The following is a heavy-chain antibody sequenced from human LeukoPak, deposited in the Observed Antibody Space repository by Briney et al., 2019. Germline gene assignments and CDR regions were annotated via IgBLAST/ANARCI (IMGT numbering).Heavy chain of an antibody. J-gene: IGHJ4*02. CDR1: GDTLTELS. Sequence: AASVKVSCKVSGDTLTELSTHWVRQAPGKGLEWMGGFDPEHGEMIYAQKLQGRVTMTEDRSTDTAYMELSSLRSEDTAVYYCATGGPWDLLKYWGQGILVTVSS. V-gene: IGHV1-24*01. D-gene: IGHD3-9*01. CDR3: ATGGPWDLLKY. CDR2: FDPEHGEM.